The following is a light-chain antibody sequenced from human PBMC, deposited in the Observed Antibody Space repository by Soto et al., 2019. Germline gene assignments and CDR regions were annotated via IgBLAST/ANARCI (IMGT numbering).Light chain of an antibody. CDR2: EAS. V-gene: IGKV1-5*03. J-gene: IGKJ1*01. CDR1: HSISTW. Sequence: DIQMTQSPSTLSASVGDGVTITCRASHSISTWLAWYQQKPGKAPKLLIYEASSLEKGVPARFGGSGSGTEFTLTISSLQPDDFATYYCQHYNSYSEAFGQGTKVDIK. CDR3: QHYNSYSEA.